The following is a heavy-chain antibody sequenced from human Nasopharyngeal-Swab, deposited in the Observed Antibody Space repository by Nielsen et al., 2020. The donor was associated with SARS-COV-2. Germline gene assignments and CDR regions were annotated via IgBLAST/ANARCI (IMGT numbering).Heavy chain of an antibody. CDR2: ISYDGSNK. Sequence: GESLKISCAASGFTFSSYGMHWVRQAPGKGLEWVAVISYDGSNKYYADSVKGRFTISRDNSKNTLYLQMNSLRAEDTAVYYCARVRYYYDSSGYYTEEDYWGQGTLVTVSS. CDR1: GFTFSSYG. CDR3: ARVRYYYDSSGYYTEEDY. V-gene: IGHV3-30*03. D-gene: IGHD3-22*01. J-gene: IGHJ4*02.